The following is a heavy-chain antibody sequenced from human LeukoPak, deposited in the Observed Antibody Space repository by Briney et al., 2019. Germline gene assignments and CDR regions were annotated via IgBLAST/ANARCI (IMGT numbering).Heavy chain of an antibody. J-gene: IGHJ5*02. V-gene: IGHV4-4*02. CDR3: ARLVYYGSGSHWFDP. Sequence: PSETLSLTCAVSGGSISSSNWWSWVRQPPGKGLEWIGEIYHSGSTNYNPSLKSRVTISVDKSKNQFSLKLNSVTAADTAVYYCARLVYYGSGSHWFDPWGQGTLVTVSS. D-gene: IGHD3-10*01. CDR1: GGSISSSNW. CDR2: IYHSGST.